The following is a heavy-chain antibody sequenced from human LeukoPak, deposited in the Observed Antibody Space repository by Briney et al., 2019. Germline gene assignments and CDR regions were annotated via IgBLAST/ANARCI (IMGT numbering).Heavy chain of an antibody. J-gene: IGHJ4*02. CDR1: GYTSTNYD. CDR2: MNPNSGNT. V-gene: IGHV1-8*01. Sequence: GASVKVSCKASGYTSTNYDINWVRQATGQGLEWMGWMNPNSGNTGYAQKFQGRVNMTRNTSISTAYMELSSLRSEDTAVYYCARGFVTVTTSADFDYWGQGTLVTVSS. CDR3: ARGFVTVTTSADFDY. D-gene: IGHD4-17*01.